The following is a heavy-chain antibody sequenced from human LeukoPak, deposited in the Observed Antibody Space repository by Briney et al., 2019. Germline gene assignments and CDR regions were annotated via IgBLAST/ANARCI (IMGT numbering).Heavy chain of an antibody. CDR1: GFTFSSYS. V-gene: IGHV3-21*01. D-gene: IGHD3-16*02. J-gene: IGHJ4*02. CDR2: ISSSSSYI. Sequence: PGGSLRLSCAASGFTFSSYSMNWVRQAPGKGLEWVSSISSSSSYIYYADSVKGRFTISRDNAKNSLYLQMNSLRAEDTAVYYCARDRGYDYVWGSYRHHYYDSSGYIDYWGQGTLVTVSS. CDR3: ARDRGYDYVWGSYRHHYYDSSGYIDY.